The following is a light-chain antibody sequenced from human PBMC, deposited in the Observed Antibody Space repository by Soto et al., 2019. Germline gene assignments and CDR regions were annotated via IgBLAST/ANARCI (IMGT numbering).Light chain of an antibody. CDR1: SSNIGSNY. CDR3: AAWDDSLSGFL. CDR2: SNN. V-gene: IGLV1-47*02. Sequence: QSALTQPPSASGTPGQRVTISCSGSSSNIGSNYVYWYQQLPGTAPKLLIYSNNQRPSGVPDRFSGSKSGTSASLAISGLRSEDEADYYCAAWDDSLSGFLFGGGTKLTVL. J-gene: IGLJ3*02.